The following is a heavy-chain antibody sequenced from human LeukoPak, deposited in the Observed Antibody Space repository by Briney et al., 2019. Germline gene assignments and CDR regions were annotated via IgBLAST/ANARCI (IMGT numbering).Heavy chain of an antibody. J-gene: IGHJ3*02. CDR3: AKDREHAFDI. CDR2: ISYDGSNK. D-gene: IGHD1-26*01. CDR1: GFTFSNYA. V-gene: IGHV3-30*04. Sequence: PGGSLRLSCAASGFTFSNYAIHWVRQAPDKGLEWVAVISYDGSNKYYPDSVKGRFTISRDNPRNTVYLQMNSLRAEDTAMYYCAKDREHAFDIWGQGTMVTVSS.